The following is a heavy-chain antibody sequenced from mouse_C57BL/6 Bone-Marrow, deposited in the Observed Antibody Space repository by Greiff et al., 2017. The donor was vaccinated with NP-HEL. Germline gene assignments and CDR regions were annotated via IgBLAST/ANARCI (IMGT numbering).Heavy chain of an antibody. V-gene: IGHV1-80*01. J-gene: IGHJ4*01. CDR1: GYAFSSYW. CDR3: ARLGGYAMDY. D-gene: IGHD1-1*02. CDR2: IYPGDGDT. Sequence: VMLVESGAELVKPGASVKISCKASGYAFSSYWMNWVKQRPGKGLEWIGQIYPGDGDTNYNGKFKGKATLTADKSSSTAYMQLSSLTSEDSAVYFCARLGGYAMDYWGQGTSVTVSS.